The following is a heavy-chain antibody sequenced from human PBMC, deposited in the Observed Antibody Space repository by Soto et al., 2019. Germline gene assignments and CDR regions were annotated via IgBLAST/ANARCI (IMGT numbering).Heavy chain of an antibody. CDR3: AKRAGYCSGGSCYYYYYYMDV. D-gene: IGHD2-15*01. V-gene: IGHV3-23*01. CDR1: GFTFSSYA. CDR2: ISGSGGST. J-gene: IGHJ6*03. Sequence: EVQLLESGGGLVQPGGSLRLSCAASGFTFSSYAMSWVRQAPGKGLEWVSAISGSGGSTYYADSVKGRFTISRDNSKNTLYLQMNSLRVEDTAVYYCAKRAGYCSGGSCYYYYYYMDVWGKGTTVTVSS.